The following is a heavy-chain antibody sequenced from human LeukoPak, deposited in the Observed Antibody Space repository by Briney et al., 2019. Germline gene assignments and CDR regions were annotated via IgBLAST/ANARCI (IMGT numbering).Heavy chain of an antibody. J-gene: IGHJ4*02. CDR1: GYTLTELS. CDR3: ARDGPNRYCSGGSCYSPGLDY. CDR2: FDPEDGET. V-gene: IGHV1-24*01. D-gene: IGHD2-15*01. Sequence: VASVKVSCKVSGYTLTELSMHWVRQAPGKGLEWIGGFDPEDGETIYAQKFQGRVTMTEDTSTDTAYMELRSLRSDDTAVYYCARDGPNRYCSGGSCYSPGLDYWGQGTLVTVSS.